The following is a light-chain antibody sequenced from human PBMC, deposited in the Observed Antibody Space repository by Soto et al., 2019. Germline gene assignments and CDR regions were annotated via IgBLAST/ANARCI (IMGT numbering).Light chain of an antibody. CDR2: DTY. J-gene: IGLJ3*02. Sequence: QAVVTQEPSLTVSPGGTVTLTCASSTGAVSSGYYANWFQQRPGQAPRSLIFDTYNRHSWTPARFSGSLFGGKATLTLTGVQSEDEAKYYWLLYYYGSRVFGGGTQLTVL. CDR3: LLYYYGSRV. CDR1: TGAVSSGYY. V-gene: IGLV7-43*01.